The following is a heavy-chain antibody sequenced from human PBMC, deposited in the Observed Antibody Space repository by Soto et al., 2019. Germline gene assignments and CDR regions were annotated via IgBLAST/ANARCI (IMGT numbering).Heavy chain of an antibody. D-gene: IGHD2-8*01. CDR3: ARYGYCADGVCNYYFDF. CDR1: GFTFSDYV. J-gene: IGHJ4*02. CDR2: IWFDGSNE. V-gene: IGHV3-33*01. Sequence: QVQLVESGGGVVQPGSSLRLSCAASGFTFSDYVIHWFRQAPGKGLEWVAVIWFDGSNEYYADSVMGRFSISRDNSKNTVYLQMNSLSVEDTALYYCARYGYCADGVCNYYFDFWGQGTLVTVSS.